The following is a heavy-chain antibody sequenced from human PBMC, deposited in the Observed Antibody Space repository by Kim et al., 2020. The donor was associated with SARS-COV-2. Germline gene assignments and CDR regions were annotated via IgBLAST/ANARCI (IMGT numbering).Heavy chain of an antibody. CDR2: ISYDGSNK. CDR3: ARESVLAIYYGDYAAFDY. J-gene: IGHJ4*02. D-gene: IGHD4-17*01. CDR1: GFTFSSYA. V-gene: IGHV3-30*04. Sequence: GGSLRLSCAASGFTFSSYAMHWVRQAPGKGLEWVAVISYDGSNKYYADSVKGRFTISRDNSKNTLYLQMNSLRAEDTAVYYCARESVLAIYYGDYAAFDYWGQGTLVTVSS.